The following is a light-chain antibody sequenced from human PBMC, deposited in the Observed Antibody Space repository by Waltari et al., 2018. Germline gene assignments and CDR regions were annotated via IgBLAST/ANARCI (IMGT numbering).Light chain of an antibody. Sequence: QSVLTQPPSASGSLGQSVTISCTGARSNVGVYNFLSWYQQHPGKAPKLIIYEVNKRPSGVPDRFSGSKSGNTASLTVSGLLAEDEADYYCTSYAGKNILVFGGGTNLTVL. CDR2: EVN. CDR1: RSNVGVYNF. CDR3: TSYAGKNILV. J-gene: IGLJ3*02. V-gene: IGLV2-8*01.